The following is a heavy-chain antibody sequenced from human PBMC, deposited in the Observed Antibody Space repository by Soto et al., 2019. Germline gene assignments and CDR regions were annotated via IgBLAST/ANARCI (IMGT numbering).Heavy chain of an antibody. CDR2: ISWDRGSI. D-gene: IGHD2-15*01. CDR3: ARHLERWNTAVCATPVHDGFGI. V-gene: IGHV3-9*01. J-gene: IGHJ3*02. Sequence: PGGSLRLSCAASGFTFGGYAMHWVRQAPGKGLEWVAVISWDRGSIGYADSVKGRFTISRDNAKNSLYLQMNSLRPEDTAVDYCARHLERWNTAVCATPVHDGFGIWGLGTIVT. CDR1: GFTFGGYA.